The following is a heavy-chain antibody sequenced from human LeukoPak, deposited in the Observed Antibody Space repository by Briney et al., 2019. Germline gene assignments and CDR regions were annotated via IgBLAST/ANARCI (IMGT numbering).Heavy chain of an antibody. Sequence: ASVKVSRKASGYTFTSYGISWVRQAPGQGLEWMGWISAYNGNTNYAQKLQGRVTMTTDTSTSTAYMELRSLRSDDTAVYYCASIYYDSSGYGFDPWGQGTLVTVSS. V-gene: IGHV1-18*01. J-gene: IGHJ5*02. CDR1: GYTFTSYG. CDR2: ISAYNGNT. CDR3: ASIYYDSSGYGFDP. D-gene: IGHD3-22*01.